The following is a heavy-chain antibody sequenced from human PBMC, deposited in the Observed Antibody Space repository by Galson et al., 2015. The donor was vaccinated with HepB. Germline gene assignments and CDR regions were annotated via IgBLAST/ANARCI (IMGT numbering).Heavy chain of an antibody. CDR3: AKGYGLFDS. D-gene: IGHD5-18*01. Sequence: SLRLSCAASGFAFDTHAMSWVRQAPGRGLEWISGISGNGDGTFYADSVKGRFTVSRDNSNSMLYLQMNSLRAEDAGLYFCAKGYGLFDSWGQGILVTVSA. V-gene: IGHV3-23*01. CDR2: ISGNGDGT. J-gene: IGHJ5*01. CDR1: GFAFDTHA.